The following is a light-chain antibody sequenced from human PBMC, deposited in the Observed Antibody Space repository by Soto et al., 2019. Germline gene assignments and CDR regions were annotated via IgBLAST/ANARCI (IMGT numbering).Light chain of an antibody. Sequence: DIQMTQSPSTLSGSVGDRVTITCRASQTISSWLAWYQQKPGKAPKLLIYKASSLESGVPSRFSGSGSGTEFTLTISSLQSDDFATYYCQQYNSYPVTLGGGTKVDNK. CDR2: KAS. J-gene: IGKJ4*01. V-gene: IGKV1-5*03. CDR3: QQYNSYPVT. CDR1: QTISSW.